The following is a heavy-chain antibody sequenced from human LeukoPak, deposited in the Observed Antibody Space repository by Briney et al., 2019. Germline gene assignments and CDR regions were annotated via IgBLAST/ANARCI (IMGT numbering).Heavy chain of an antibody. V-gene: IGHV3-7*01. CDR3: ARDLGSYYAYYYYYMDV. D-gene: IGHD1-26*01. Sequence: GGSLRLSCAASGFTVSSTYMSWVRQAPGKGLEWVANIKQDGSEKYYVDSVKGRFTISRDNAKNSLYLQMNSLRAEDTAVYYCARDLGSYYAYYYYYMDVWGKGTTVTISS. CDR2: IKQDGSEK. CDR1: GFTVSSTY. J-gene: IGHJ6*03.